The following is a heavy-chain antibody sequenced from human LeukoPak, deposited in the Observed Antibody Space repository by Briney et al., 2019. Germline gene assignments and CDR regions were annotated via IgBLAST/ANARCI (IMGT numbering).Heavy chain of an antibody. Sequence: GGSLRLSCAASGFTFDDYAMHWGRNAPGQGLGWVSGMSWYSGSIGYADSVKGRFTISRDNAKNSLYLQMNSLRAEDTALYYCAKASGSMIVVVITAGWYFDLWGRGTLVTVSS. D-gene: IGHD3-22*01. V-gene: IGHV3-9*01. CDR1: GFTFDDYA. CDR2: MSWYSGSI. J-gene: IGHJ2*01. CDR3: AKASGSMIVVVITAGWYFDL.